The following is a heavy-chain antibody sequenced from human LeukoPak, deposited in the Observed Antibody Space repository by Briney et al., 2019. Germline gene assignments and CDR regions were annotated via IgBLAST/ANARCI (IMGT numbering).Heavy chain of an antibody. CDR3: AKPPLYYDNWYFDY. CDR2: IRYDGSNK. D-gene: IGHD3-22*01. Sequence: GGSLRLSCAASGFTFNSYGMHWVRQAPGKGLEWVAFIRYDGSNKYYADPVKGRFTISRDNSKNTLYLQMNSLRAEDTAVYYCAKPPLYYDNWYFDYWGQGTLVTVSS. V-gene: IGHV3-30*02. CDR1: GFTFNSYG. J-gene: IGHJ4*02.